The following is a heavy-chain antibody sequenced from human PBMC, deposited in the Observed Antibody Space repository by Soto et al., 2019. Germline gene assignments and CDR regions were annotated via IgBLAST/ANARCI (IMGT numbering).Heavy chain of an antibody. D-gene: IGHD3-10*01. CDR2: INHSGST. CDR3: ARGGRPSALYGSGSYYRRRGYWFVP. J-gene: IGHJ5*02. CDR1: GGSFSGYY. V-gene: IGHV4-34*01. Sequence: PSETLSLTCAVYGGSFSGYYWSWIRQPPGKGLEWIGEINHSGSTNYNPSLKSRVTISVDTSKNQFSLKLSSVAAADTAVHYCARGGRPSALYGSGSYYRRRGYWFVPWGQATLVTVS.